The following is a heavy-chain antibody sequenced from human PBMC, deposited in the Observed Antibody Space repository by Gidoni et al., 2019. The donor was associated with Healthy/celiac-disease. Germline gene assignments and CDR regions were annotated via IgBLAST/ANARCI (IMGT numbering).Heavy chain of an antibody. Sequence: QVQLVQSGAEVKKPGASVKVSCQVSGYTLTELSMHWVRQAPGKGLEWMGGFDPEDGETIYAQKFQGRVTMTEDTSTDTAYMELSSLRSEDTAVYYCATDIVVVPAAMTPFAEYFQHWGQGTLVTVSS. V-gene: IGHV1-24*01. D-gene: IGHD2-2*01. CDR1: GYTLTELS. CDR2: FDPEDGET. J-gene: IGHJ1*01. CDR3: ATDIVVVPAAMTPFAEYFQH.